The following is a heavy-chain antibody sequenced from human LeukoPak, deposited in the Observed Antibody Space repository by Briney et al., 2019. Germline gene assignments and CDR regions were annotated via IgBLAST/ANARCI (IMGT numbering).Heavy chain of an antibody. J-gene: IGHJ4*02. V-gene: IGHV3-30*04. CDR2: ISYDGSNK. D-gene: IGHD3-10*01. Sequence: GGSLRLSCAASGFTFSSYAMHWVRQAPGKGLEWVAVISYDGSNKYYADSVKGRFTISRDNSKNTLYLQMNSLRAEDTAVYYCARALDGEVWFHPFDCWGQGTLVTVSS. CDR1: GFTFSSYA. CDR3: ARALDGEVWFHPFDC.